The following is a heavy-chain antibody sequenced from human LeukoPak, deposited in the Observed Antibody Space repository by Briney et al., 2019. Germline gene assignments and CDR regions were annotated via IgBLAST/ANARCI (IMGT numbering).Heavy chain of an antibody. CDR1: GGSFSGYY. J-gene: IGHJ4*02. CDR3: ARVPHYYFGYGYFDT. Sequence: SETLSLTCVVNGGSFSGYYWSWIRQPPGKGLEWIGEIDQSGTTNYSPSRKSRVAISIDTSKKQFSLTLTSMTAADTAVYYCARVPHYYFGYGYFDTWGQGTRVTVSS. V-gene: IGHV4-34*01. D-gene: IGHD3/OR15-3a*01. CDR2: IDQSGTT.